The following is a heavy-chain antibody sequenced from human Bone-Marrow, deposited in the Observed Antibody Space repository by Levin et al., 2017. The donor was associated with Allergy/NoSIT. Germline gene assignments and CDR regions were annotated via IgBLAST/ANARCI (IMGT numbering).Heavy chain of an antibody. CDR2: MNPKSGNT. CDR1: GDTFSSYD. J-gene: IGHJ5*02. Sequence: ASVKVSCKSSGDTFSSYDINWVRQASGQGLEWMGWMNPKSGNTVYAQKFQGRVTMTRNTSISTAYMDLSSLRSDDTAVYYCATGQGHLVGPPWGQGTLVSVSS. V-gene: IGHV1-8*01. D-gene: IGHD6-6*01. CDR3: ATGQGHLVGPP.